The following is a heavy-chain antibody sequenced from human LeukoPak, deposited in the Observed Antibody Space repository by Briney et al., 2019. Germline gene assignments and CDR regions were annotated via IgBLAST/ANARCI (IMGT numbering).Heavy chain of an antibody. CDR3: ARVGYCSGDSCYNDY. V-gene: IGHV1-46*01. CDR2: INPSGGST. CDR1: GYTFTSYY. D-gene: IGHD2-15*01. J-gene: IGHJ4*02. Sequence: ASVKVSCKASGYTFTSYYMHWVRQAPGQGLEWMGIINPSGGSTSYAQKFQGRVTMTWDTSTSTVYMELSSLRSEDTAVYYCARVGYCSGDSCYNDYWGQGTLVTVSS.